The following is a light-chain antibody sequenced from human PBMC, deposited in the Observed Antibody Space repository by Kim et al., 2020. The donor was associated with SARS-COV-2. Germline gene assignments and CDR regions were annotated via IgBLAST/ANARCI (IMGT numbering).Light chain of an antibody. CDR1: QDISDY. CDR3: QQYDNLWT. V-gene: IGKV1-33*01. J-gene: IGKJ1*01. Sequence: IQMTQSPSSLSASVGDRVTITCQASQDISDYLNWYQQKPGKAPKLLIYDASNLETGVPSRFSGSGSGTDFTFTISSLQPEDNATYYGQQYDNLWTFVQGTKVDIK. CDR2: DAS.